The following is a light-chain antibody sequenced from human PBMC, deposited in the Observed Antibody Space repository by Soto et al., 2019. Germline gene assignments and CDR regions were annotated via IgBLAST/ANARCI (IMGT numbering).Light chain of an antibody. CDR3: QSYDSSLSISV. V-gene: IGLV1-40*01. CDR1: SSNIGAGYD. CDR2: GDI. J-gene: IGLJ2*01. Sequence: QPVLTQPPSVSGAPGQRVSISCTGTSSNIGAGYDVHWYQHLPGTAPKLLIFGDINRPSGVPDRFSGSKSGTSASLAITGLRAEDEADYYCQSYDSSLSISVFGGGTKVTVL.